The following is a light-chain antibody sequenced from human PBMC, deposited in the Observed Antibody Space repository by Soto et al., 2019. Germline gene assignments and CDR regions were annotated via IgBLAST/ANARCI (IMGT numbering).Light chain of an antibody. J-gene: IGKJ4*01. V-gene: IGKV4-1*01. CDR3: QQYYSTPLT. CDR1: QSVLYSSNNKNY. CDR2: WAS. Sequence: DIVMTQSPDSLAVSLGERATINCKSSQSVLYSSNNKNYLAWYQRKPGQPPKLLIYWASTRESGVPDRFSGRGSGTDFTLTISSLQAEDVAVYYCQQYYSTPLTFGGGTKVEIK.